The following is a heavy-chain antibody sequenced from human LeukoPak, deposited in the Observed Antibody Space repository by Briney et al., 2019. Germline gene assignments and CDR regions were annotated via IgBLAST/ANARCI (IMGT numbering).Heavy chain of an antibody. CDR3: ASLRFLEWLPSYFDY. Sequence: SETLSLTCTVSGGSISSYYWSWIRQPPGKGLEWIAYISDIGSINYNPSLKSRVTISLDTSKNQFSLKLSSVTAADTAVYYCASLRFLEWLPSYFDYWGQGTLVTVSS. J-gene: IGHJ4*02. CDR1: GGSISSYY. V-gene: IGHV4-59*08. D-gene: IGHD3-3*01. CDR2: ISDIGSI.